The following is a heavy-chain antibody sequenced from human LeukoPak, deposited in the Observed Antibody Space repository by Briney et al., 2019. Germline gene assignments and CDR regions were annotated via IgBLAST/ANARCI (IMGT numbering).Heavy chain of an antibody. D-gene: IGHD3-22*01. CDR2: IWYDGSNK. Sequence: GGSLRLSCAASGFTFRSYGMHWVRQAPGKGLEWVAVIWYDGSNKYYADSVKGRFTISRDNSKNTLYLQMNSLRAEDTAVYYCAREAERGDSSSYYGYYFDYWGQGALVTVSS. J-gene: IGHJ4*02. CDR1: GFTFRSYG. V-gene: IGHV3-33*01. CDR3: AREAERGDSSSYYGYYFDY.